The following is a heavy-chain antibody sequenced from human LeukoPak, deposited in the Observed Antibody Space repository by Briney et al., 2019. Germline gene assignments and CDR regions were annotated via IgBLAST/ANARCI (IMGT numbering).Heavy chain of an antibody. Sequence: PGASVKVSCKASGYTFTGYYMHWVRQAPGQGLEWMGWINPNSGGTNYGQKFQGRVTMARDTSISTAYMELSRLRSDDTAVYYCARVPDSVTPVLAYYYGMDVWGQGTTVTVSS. V-gene: IGHV1-2*02. CDR3: ARVPDSVTPVLAYYYGMDV. J-gene: IGHJ6*02. CDR1: GYTFTGYY. CDR2: INPNSGGT. D-gene: IGHD1-1*01.